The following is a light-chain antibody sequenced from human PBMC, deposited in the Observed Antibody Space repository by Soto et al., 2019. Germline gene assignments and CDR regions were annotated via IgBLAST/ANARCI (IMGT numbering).Light chain of an antibody. J-gene: IGLJ1*01. CDR2: DVT. CDR3: CSYAGTTHV. CDR1: SSDIGGYNY. V-gene: IGLV2-11*01. Sequence: QLVLTQPPSVSGSPGESVTISCTGISSDIGGYNYVSWYQQLPGKAPKVMIYDVTKRPSGVPDRFSGSNSGNTASLTISGLQAEDEADYYCCSYAGTTHVFGNGTKVTVL.